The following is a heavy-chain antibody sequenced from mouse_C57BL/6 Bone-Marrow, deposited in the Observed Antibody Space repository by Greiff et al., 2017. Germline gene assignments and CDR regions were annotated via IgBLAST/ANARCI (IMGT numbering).Heavy chain of an antibody. V-gene: IGHV1-59*01. CDR1: GYTFTSYW. CDR3: ANWDY. CDR2: IDPSDSYT. D-gene: IGHD4-1*01. Sequence: VQLQQPGAELVRPGTSVKLSCKASGYTFTSYWMHWVKQRPGQGLEWIGVIDPSDSYTNYNQRFKGKATLTVDTSSSTAYMQLSSLTSEDSAVYYCANWDYWGQGTTRTVSS. J-gene: IGHJ2*01.